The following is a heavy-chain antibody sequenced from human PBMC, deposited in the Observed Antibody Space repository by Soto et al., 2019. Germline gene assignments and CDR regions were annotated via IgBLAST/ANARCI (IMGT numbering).Heavy chain of an antibody. CDR1: AFTFSSYV. CDR2: IRASGEST. CDR3: AKGLDQPFDY. V-gene: IGHV3-23*01. J-gene: IGHJ4*02. Sequence: GGSLRLSCAASAFTFSSYVMSWVRQAPGKGLEWVSAIRASGESTYYADSVKGRFTISRDNSKNTLYLEMNSLTVEDTAVFYCAKGLDQPFDYWGQGTLVTVS.